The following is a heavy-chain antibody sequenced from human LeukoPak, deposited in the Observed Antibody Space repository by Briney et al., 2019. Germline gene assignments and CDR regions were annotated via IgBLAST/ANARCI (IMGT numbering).Heavy chain of an antibody. V-gene: IGHV4-59*08. Sequence: PSETLSLTCTVSGGSISSYFWSWIRQPPGKGLEWIGYIYYSGSTYYNPSLKSRVTISVDTSKNQFSLKVSSVTAADTAVYYCVRTTGGTCDYWGQGTLVTVSS. CDR3: VRTTGGTCDY. D-gene: IGHD2-15*01. J-gene: IGHJ4*02. CDR2: IYYSGST. CDR1: GGSISSYF.